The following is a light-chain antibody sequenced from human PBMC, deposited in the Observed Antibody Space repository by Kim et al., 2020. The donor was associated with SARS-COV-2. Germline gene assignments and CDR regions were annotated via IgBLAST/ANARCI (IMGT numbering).Light chain of an antibody. J-gene: IGLJ3*02. CDR1: KLGDEY. Sequence: SYELTQPPSVSVSPGQTASITCSGDKLGDEYACWYQLRPGQSPVLVIYQDSKRPSGIPERFSGSSSGNTATLTISGTQAMDEADYYCQAWDSSTAVFGGGTQLTVL. CDR2: QDS. V-gene: IGLV3-1*01. CDR3: QAWDSSTAV.